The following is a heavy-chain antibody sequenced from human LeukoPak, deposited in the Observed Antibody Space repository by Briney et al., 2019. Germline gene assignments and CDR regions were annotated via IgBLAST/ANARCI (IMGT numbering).Heavy chain of an antibody. Sequence: EAPVKVSCKASGYTFTSYAMHWVRQAPGQRLEWMGWINAGNGNTKYSQKFQGRVTITRDTSASTAYMELSSLRSEDTAVYYCARGEMATIEGDYWGQGTLVTVSS. V-gene: IGHV1-3*01. D-gene: IGHD5-24*01. J-gene: IGHJ4*02. CDR1: GYTFTSYA. CDR2: INAGNGNT. CDR3: ARGEMATIEGDY.